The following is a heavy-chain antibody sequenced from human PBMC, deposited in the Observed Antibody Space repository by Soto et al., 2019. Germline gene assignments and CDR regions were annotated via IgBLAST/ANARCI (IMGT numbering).Heavy chain of an antibody. CDR2: IKSKTDGGTT. Sequence: GGSLRLSCAASGFTFSNAWMSWVRQAPGKRLEWVGRIKSKTDGGTTDYAAPVKGRFTISRDDPKNTLYLQMNSLKTEDTAVYYCTTLVVVAAKDAFDIWGQGTMVTV. CDR3: TTLVVVAAKDAFDI. V-gene: IGHV3-15*01. D-gene: IGHD2-15*01. J-gene: IGHJ3*02. CDR1: GFTFSNAW.